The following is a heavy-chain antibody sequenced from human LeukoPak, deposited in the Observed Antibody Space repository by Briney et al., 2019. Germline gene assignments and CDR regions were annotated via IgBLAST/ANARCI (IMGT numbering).Heavy chain of an antibody. V-gene: IGHV4-34*01. CDR1: GGSFSGYY. CDR3: ARSQGGVPYYYYGMDV. Sequence: PSETLSLTRAVYGGSFSGYYWSWIRQPPGKGLEWIGYIYYSGSTYYNPSLKSRVTISVDTSKNQFSLKLSSVTAADTAVYYCARSQGGVPYYYYGMDVWGQGTTVTVSS. CDR2: IYYSGST. J-gene: IGHJ6*02.